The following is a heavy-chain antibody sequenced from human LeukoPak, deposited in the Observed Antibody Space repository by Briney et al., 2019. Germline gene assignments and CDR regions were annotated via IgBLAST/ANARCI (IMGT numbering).Heavy chain of an antibody. Sequence: GGSLRLSCAVSGFRVSDYYMSWVRQAPGKGLEWVSSISSSSSYIYYADSVKGRFTISRDNAKNSLYLQMNSLRAEDTAVYYCARATGGNSADYWGQGTLVTVSS. CDR1: GFRVSDYY. CDR2: ISSSSSYI. D-gene: IGHD4-23*01. V-gene: IGHV3-21*01. CDR3: ARATGGNSADY. J-gene: IGHJ4*02.